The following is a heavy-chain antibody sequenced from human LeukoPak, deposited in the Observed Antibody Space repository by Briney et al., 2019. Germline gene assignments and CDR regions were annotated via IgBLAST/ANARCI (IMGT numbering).Heavy chain of an antibody. V-gene: IGHV4-39*01. J-gene: IGHJ4*02. D-gene: IGHD1-26*01. CDR1: GGSISSSSYY. CDR3: VSHWELYLDY. CDR2: IYYSGST. Sequence: PSETLSLTCAVSGGSISSSSYYWGWIRQPPGKGLEWIGSIYYSGSTYYNPSLKSRVTISVDTSKNQFSLKLSSVTAADTAVYYCVSHWELYLDYWGQGTLVTVSS.